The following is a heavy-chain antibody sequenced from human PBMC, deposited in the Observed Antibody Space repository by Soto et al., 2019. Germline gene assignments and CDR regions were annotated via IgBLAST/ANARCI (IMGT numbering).Heavy chain of an antibody. D-gene: IGHD3-10*01. CDR2: ISGSGGKT. V-gene: IGHV3-23*01. CDR3: GAPGRPYHAGDEDHEYGMSV. CDR1: GFNFNDYA. Sequence: EVQILESGGGLVQPGGSLRLACVVSGFNFNDYAMSWVRQAPGKGLEWMSVISGSGGKTYYTDSVKGRFTISRDNSKNTLFLQVSSRRAEDTAVYYCGAPGRPYHAGDEDHEYGMSVRGQGTTVIVSS. J-gene: IGHJ6*02.